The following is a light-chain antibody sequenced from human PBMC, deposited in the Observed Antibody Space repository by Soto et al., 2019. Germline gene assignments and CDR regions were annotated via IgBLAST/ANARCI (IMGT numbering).Light chain of an antibody. CDR1: QSISSW. CDR2: DAS. J-gene: IGKJ5*01. Sequence: DIQMTQSPSTLSASVGDRVNITCRASQSISSWLAWYQQKPGKAPKLLIYDASSLESGVPSRFSGSGSGTEFTLTISSLQPDDFATYYCQQYNSYSLTFGQGTRLEIK. V-gene: IGKV1-5*01. CDR3: QQYNSYSLT.